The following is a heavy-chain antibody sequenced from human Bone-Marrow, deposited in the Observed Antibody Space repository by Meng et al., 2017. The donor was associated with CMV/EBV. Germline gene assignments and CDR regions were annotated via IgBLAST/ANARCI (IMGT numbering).Heavy chain of an antibody. J-gene: IGHJ4*02. D-gene: IGHD6-19*01. Sequence: QGQLVQYGAEVKKLGASVKGSCTAYGYTFTSYDINSVRQAAGQGLEWMGWMNPNSGNPDYAQKFQGRVTMTRNISKSTAYMDLSSLRSEDTAVYYCATGVADFEYWGQGTLVTVSS. V-gene: IGHV1-8*01. CDR3: ATGVADFEY. CDR2: MNPNSGNP. CDR1: GYTFTSYD.